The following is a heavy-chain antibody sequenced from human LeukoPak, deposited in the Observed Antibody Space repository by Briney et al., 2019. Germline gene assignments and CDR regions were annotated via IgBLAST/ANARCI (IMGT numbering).Heavy chain of an antibody. Sequence: GGSLRLSCAASGFTFYNYAMSWVRQALGTGLEWVSTISDSGSSTYYADSVRGRFTISRHNSKNTLYLQMDSLRAEDTAIYYCAKVLYSDYGSGRPPFMDVWGQGTTVAVSS. J-gene: IGHJ6*02. CDR3: AKVLYSDYGSGRPPFMDV. CDR2: ISDSGSST. V-gene: IGHV3-23*01. D-gene: IGHD3-10*01. CDR1: GFTFYNYA.